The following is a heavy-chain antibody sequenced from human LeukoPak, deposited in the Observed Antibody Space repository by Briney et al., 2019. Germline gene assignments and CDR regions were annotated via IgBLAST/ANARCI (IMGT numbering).Heavy chain of an antibody. CDR3: ARDGYGLDTPMVSTNFDY. J-gene: IGHJ4*02. CDR1: GFTFRSSA. D-gene: IGHD5-18*01. V-gene: IGHV3-30*04. CDR2: TSYDGRNK. Sequence: GRSLRLSCAASGFTFRSSAMHWVRQAPGKGLEWVAVTSYDGRNKYYAESAKGRFTISRDNSKNTLYLQMNSLRPEDTAVYYCARDGYGLDTPMVSTNFDYWGQGTLVTVSS.